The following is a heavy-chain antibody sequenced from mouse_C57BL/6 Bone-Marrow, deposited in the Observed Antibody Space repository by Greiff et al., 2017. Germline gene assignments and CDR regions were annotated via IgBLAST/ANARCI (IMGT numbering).Heavy chain of an antibody. Sequence: QVQLKESGAELARPGASVKLSCKASGYTFTSYGISWVKQRTGQGLEWIGEIYPRSGNTYYNEKFKGKATLTADKSSSPAYMELRSLTSEDSAVYFCARWANWENYWGQGTTLTVSS. CDR1: GYTFTSYG. CDR3: ARWANWENY. CDR2: IYPRSGNT. V-gene: IGHV1-81*01. J-gene: IGHJ2*01. D-gene: IGHD4-1*01.